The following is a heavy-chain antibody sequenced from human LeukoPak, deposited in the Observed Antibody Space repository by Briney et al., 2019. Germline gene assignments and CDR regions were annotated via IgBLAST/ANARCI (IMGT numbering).Heavy chain of an antibody. CDR2: IPYDGSDK. CDR3: ARGTGYSAYDKLGYTFYYMDV. CDR1: GFPFSSYG. Sequence: GGSLRLSCAASGFPFSSYGMHWVRQAPGKGLEWVAFIPYDGSDKFYADSVKGRFTISRDNSKNTLYLQMNSLRSDDTAVYYCARGTGYSAYDKLGYTFYYMDVWGKGTTVTVSS. J-gene: IGHJ6*03. D-gene: IGHD5-12*01. V-gene: IGHV3-30*02.